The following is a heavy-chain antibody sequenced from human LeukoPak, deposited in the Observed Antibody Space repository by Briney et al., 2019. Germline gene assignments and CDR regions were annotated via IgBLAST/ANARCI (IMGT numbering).Heavy chain of an antibody. CDR1: GFTFRSYA. Sequence: GGSLRLPCAASGFTFRSYAMSWVRQAPGKGLEWVSSISGSGGSTYYADSVKGRFTISRDNSKNTLYLQMNSLRAEDTAIYYCASRLDLGSIVVVVAATGCFDYWGQGTLVTVSS. D-gene: IGHD2-15*01. CDR2: ISGSGGST. CDR3: ASRLDLGSIVVVVAATGCFDY. V-gene: IGHV3-23*01. J-gene: IGHJ4*02.